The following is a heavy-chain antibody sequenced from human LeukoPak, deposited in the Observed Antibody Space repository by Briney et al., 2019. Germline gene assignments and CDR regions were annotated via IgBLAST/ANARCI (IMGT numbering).Heavy chain of an antibody. CDR3: ARDGTEGIAVADAFDI. CDR2: IIPILGIA. Sequence: GASVTVSFTASGGTFSIYAISWVRQAPGQGLEWVGRIIPILGIANYAQKFQGRVTITADKSTSTAYMELSSLRSEDTAVYYCARDGTEGIAVADAFDIWGQGTMVTVSS. V-gene: IGHV1-69*04. J-gene: IGHJ3*02. CDR1: GGTFSIYA. D-gene: IGHD6-19*01.